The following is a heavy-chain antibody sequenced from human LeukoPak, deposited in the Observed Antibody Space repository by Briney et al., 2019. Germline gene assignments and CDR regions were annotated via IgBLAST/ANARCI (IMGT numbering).Heavy chain of an antibody. D-gene: IGHD5-12*01. J-gene: IGHJ5*02. CDR2: INPNSGGT. Sequence: ASVKVSCNASEYTFTDYYIQWVRQAPGQGLEWMGWINPNSGGTHSAQKLQGRVTMTRDTSISTAYMELSSLRPDDTAVYYCARGPAVTIKGGPNWFDPWGQGTLVTVSS. CDR1: EYTFTDYY. CDR3: ARGPAVTIKGGPNWFDP. V-gene: IGHV1-2*02.